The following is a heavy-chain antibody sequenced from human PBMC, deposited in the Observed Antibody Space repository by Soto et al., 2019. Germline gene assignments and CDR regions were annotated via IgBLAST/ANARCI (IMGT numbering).Heavy chain of an antibody. Sequence: QVQLQQWGAGLLKPSETLSLTCAVYGGSFSVYYWSWIRQPPGKGLEWLGEINHSGSTNYNPSLKSRVTISVDTSKNQFSLKLSSVTAADTAVYYCARGIALYYYGSGAPGLDYWGQGTLVTVSS. J-gene: IGHJ4*02. CDR3: ARGIALYYYGSGAPGLDY. CDR1: GGSFSVYY. D-gene: IGHD3-10*01. V-gene: IGHV4-34*01. CDR2: INHSGST.